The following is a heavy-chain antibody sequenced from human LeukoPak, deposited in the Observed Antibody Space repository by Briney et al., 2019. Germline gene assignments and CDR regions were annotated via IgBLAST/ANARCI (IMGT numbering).Heavy chain of an antibody. CDR3: ARGGPITGHFDY. CDR2: IYSGGST. D-gene: IGHD1-20*01. Sequence: GGSLRLSCAASGFTFSSYSMNWVRQAPGKGLEWVSVIYSGGSTYYSDSVKGRFTISRDNSKNTLYLQMNSLRAEDTAVYYCARGGPITGHFDYWGQGTLVTVSS. V-gene: IGHV3-66*02. J-gene: IGHJ4*02. CDR1: GFTFSSYS.